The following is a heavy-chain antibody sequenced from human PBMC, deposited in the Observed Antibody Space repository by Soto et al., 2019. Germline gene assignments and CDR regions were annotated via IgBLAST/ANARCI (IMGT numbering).Heavy chain of an antibody. Sequence: QVQLQESGPGLVKPSQTLSLTCTVSGGSISSGGNYWSWIRQHPGKGLEWIGYLYYSGSTYYNPSXSXRCXLSVDTAKNRFALTLSSGTAADTAVYYCARDAGTTSNWFDPWGQGTRVTVSS. D-gene: IGHD1-26*01. CDR2: LYYSGST. CDR1: GGSISSGGNY. V-gene: IGHV4-31*03. J-gene: IGHJ5*02. CDR3: ARDAGTTSNWFDP.